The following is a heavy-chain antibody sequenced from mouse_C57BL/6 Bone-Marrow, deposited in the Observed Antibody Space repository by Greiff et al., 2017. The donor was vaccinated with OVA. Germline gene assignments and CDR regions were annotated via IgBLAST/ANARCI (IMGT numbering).Heavy chain of an antibody. J-gene: IGHJ4*01. CDR2: IDPEDGDT. D-gene: IGHD2-3*01. V-gene: IGHV14-1*01. CDR3: TTERVGWLLDSYAMDY. CDR1: GFNIKDYY. Sequence: EVKLVESGAELVRPGASVKLSCTASGFNIKDYYMHWVKQRPEQGLEWIGRIDPEDGDTEYAPKFQGKATMTADTSSNTAYLQLSSLTSEDTAVYYCTTERVGWLLDSYAMDYWGQGTSVTVSS.